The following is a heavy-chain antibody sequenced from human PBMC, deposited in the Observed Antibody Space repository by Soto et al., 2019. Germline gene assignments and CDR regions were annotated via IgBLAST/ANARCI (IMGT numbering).Heavy chain of an antibody. CDR3: ASYSSGWYAVSY. J-gene: IGHJ4*02. V-gene: IGHV3-30*03. CDR1: GFTFSSYG. CDR2: ISYDGSNK. D-gene: IGHD6-19*01. Sequence: GGSLRLSCAASGFTFSSYGMHWVRQAPGKGLEWVAVISYDGSNKYYADSVKGRFTISRDNSKNTLYLQMNSLRAEDTAVYYCASYSSGWYAVSYWGQGTLVTVSS.